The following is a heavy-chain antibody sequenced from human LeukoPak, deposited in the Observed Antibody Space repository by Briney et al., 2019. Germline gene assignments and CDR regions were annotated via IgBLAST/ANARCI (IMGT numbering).Heavy chain of an antibody. D-gene: IGHD5-12*01. V-gene: IGHV3-23*01. CDR1: GFTFSSYA. CDR3: AKGDSGYDWYWFDP. Sequence: GGSLRLSCAASGFTFSSYAMSWVRQAPGKGLEWLSATSGSGGSTYYADSVKGRFTISRDNSKNTLYLQMNSLRAEDTAVYYCAKGDSGYDWYWFDPWGQGTLVTVSS. J-gene: IGHJ5*02. CDR2: TSGSGGST.